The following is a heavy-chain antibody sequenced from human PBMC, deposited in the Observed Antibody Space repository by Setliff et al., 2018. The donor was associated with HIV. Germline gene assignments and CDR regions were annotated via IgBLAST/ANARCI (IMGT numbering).Heavy chain of an antibody. Sequence: SETLSLTCSVSGGSISSANYYWSWIRQHPGRGPEWIGYIYYSGSTYYNPSLKSRVTMSLDTSNNQFSLKLSSVTAADTAVYYCARGFEAADAFHIWGQGTMVTVSS. CDR3: ARGFEAADAFHI. CDR1: GGSISSANYY. V-gene: IGHV4-31*02. J-gene: IGHJ3*02. D-gene: IGHD6-25*01. CDR2: IYYSGST.